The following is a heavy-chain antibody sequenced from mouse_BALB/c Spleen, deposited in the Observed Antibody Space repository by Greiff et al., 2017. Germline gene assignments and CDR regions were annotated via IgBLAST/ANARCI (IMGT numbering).Heavy chain of an antibody. Sequence: VQGVESAAELARPGASVKMSCKASGYTFTSYTMHWVKQRPGQGLEWIGYINPSSGYTEYNQKFKDKTTLTADKSSSTAYMQLSSLTSEDSAVYYCARSGWDWYFDVWGAGTTVTVSS. J-gene: IGHJ1*01. D-gene: IGHD3-2*02. CDR2: INPSSGYT. CDR3: ARSGWDWYFDV. V-gene: IGHV1-4*02. CDR1: GYTFTSYT.